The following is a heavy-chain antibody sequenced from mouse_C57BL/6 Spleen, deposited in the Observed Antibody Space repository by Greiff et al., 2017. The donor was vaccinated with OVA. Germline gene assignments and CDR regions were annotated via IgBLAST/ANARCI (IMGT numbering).Heavy chain of an antibody. Sequence: EVQLQQSGPELVKPGASVKISCKASGYTFTDYYMNWVKQSHGKSLEWIGDINPNNGGTSYNQKFKGKATLTVDKSSSTAYMELRSLTSEDSAVYYCARPGNYAWFAYWGQGTLVTVSA. V-gene: IGHV1-26*01. D-gene: IGHD2-1*01. J-gene: IGHJ3*01. CDR3: ARPGNYAWFAY. CDR2: INPNNGGT. CDR1: GYTFTDYY.